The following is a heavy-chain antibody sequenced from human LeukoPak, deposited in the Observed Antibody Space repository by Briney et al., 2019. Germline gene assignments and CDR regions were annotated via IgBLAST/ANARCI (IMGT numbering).Heavy chain of an antibody. J-gene: IGHJ3*02. V-gene: IGHV3-49*03. CDR2: IRSKAYGGTT. CDR1: GFTFGDYA. CDR3: TRDLTVTTYDAFGI. D-gene: IGHD4-17*01. Sequence: GGSLRLSCTASGFTFGDYAMSWFRQAPGKGLEWVGFIRSKAYGGTTEYAASVKGRFTISRDDSKSIAYLQMNSLKTEDTAVYYCTRDLTVTTYDAFGIWGQGTMVTVSS.